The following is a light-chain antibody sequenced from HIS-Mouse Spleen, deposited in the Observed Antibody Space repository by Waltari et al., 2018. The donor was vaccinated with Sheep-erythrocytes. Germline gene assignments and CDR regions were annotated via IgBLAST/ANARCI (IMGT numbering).Light chain of an antibody. J-gene: IGLJ3*02. CDR1: SSHVGVYNS. V-gene: IGLV2-8*01. CDR2: EVS. CDR3: SSYAGSNNWV. Sequence: QSALTQPPSASGSPGQSVTISCTGTSSHVGVYNSVSWYQQHPGKAPKLMIYEVSKRPSGVPDRFSGSKSGNTASLTVSGLQAEDEADYYCSSYAGSNNWVFGGGTKLTVL.